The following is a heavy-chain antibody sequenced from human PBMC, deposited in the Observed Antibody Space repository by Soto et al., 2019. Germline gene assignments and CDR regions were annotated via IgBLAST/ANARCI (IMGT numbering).Heavy chain of an antibody. J-gene: IGHJ6*02. CDR2: IIPIPGTA. CDR3: ARSQGSSTSLEIYYYYYYGMDV. Sequence: QVQLVQSGAEVKKPGSSVKVSCKASGGTFGRYAISWVRQAPGQGLEWRGGIIPIPGTANYAQKFQGRVTIAADETTSRAYGELISLRSEDTAVYYCARSQGSSTSLEIYYYYYYGMDVWGQGTTVTVSS. D-gene: IGHD2-2*01. V-gene: IGHV1-69*01. CDR1: GGTFGRYA.